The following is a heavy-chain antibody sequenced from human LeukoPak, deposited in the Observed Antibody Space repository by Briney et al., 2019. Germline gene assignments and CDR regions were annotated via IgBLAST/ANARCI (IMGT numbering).Heavy chain of an antibody. V-gene: IGHV1-2*02. CDR2: TNPNSGGT. D-gene: IGHD6-19*01. J-gene: IGHJ4*02. Sequence: ASVKVSCKASGYTFTGYYMHWERQAPGQGLEWMGWTNPNSGGTNYAQKFQGRVTMTRYTSISTAYMELSRLRSDDTAVYYCATLLAIAVAGTVGDYWGQGTLVTVSS. CDR1: GYTFTGYY. CDR3: ATLLAIAVAGTVGDY.